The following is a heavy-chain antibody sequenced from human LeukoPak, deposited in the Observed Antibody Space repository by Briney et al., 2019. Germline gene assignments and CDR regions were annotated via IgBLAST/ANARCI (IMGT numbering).Heavy chain of an antibody. J-gene: IGHJ4*02. CDR1: GGSFSGYY. Sequence: PSETLSLACAVYGGSFSGYYWSWIRQPPGKGLEWIGEINHSGSTNYNPSLKSRVTISVDTSKNQFSLKLSSVTAADTAVYYCARTYYDFWSGYKSPYDYWGQGTLVTVSS. D-gene: IGHD3-3*01. V-gene: IGHV4-34*01. CDR3: ARTYYDFWSGYKSPYDY. CDR2: INHSGST.